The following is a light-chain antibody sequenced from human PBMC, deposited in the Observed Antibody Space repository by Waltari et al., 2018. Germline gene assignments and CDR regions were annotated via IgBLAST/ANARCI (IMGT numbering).Light chain of an antibody. CDR1: SGSIASNY. Sequence: NFFLTQPHSVSASPGKTVIISCTRSSGSIASNYVQWYQLRPGSAPITVIYEDTQRPSGVSDRFSVSLDSSSNSATLTISGLKTEDEADYYCQSYDSSTFIFGGGTTLTVL. V-gene: IGLV6-57*03. CDR3: QSYDSSTFI. CDR2: EDT. J-gene: IGLJ2*01.